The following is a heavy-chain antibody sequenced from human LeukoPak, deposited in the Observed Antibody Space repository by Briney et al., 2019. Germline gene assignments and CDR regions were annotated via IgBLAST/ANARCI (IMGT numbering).Heavy chain of an antibody. D-gene: IGHD4-17*01. V-gene: IGHV3-30-3*01. Sequence: GGSLRLSCVASGFPFSSYWMTWVRQAPGKGLEWVAVISYDGSNKYYADSVKGRFTISRDNSKNTLYLQMNSLRAEDTAVYYCARVKSSYGDQYYFDYWGQGTLVTVSS. CDR3: ARVKSSYGDQYYFDY. CDR1: GFPFSSYW. CDR2: ISYDGSNK. J-gene: IGHJ4*02.